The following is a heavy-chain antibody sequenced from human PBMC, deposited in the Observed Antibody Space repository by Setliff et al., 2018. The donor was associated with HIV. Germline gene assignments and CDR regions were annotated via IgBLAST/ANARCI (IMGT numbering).Heavy chain of an antibody. J-gene: IGHJ4*02. CDR1: GFTFSDAY. V-gene: IGHV3-15*07. Sequence: GGFLRLSCAASGFTFSDAYMSWVRQAPGKGLEWIGRIKSKTDGGAIDYAAPVKGRFTISRDDSKTTLYLQMDSLKTEDTAVYYCTTDAGYSSRWYGDWGQGTQVTVSS. CDR2: IKSKTDGGAI. D-gene: IGHD6-13*01. CDR3: TTDAGYSSRWYGD.